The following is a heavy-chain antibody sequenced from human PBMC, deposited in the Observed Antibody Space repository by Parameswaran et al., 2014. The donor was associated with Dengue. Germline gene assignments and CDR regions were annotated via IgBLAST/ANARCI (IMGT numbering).Heavy chain of an antibody. CDR3: AHRGSDLGHTSSWYPQAWFDP. D-gene: IGHD6-13*01. CDR2: IYWDDDK. J-gene: IGHJ5*02. V-gene: IGHV2-5*02. Sequence: QAPGKALEWLALIYWDDDKRYSPSLGSRLTVTKDTSKNQVVLTMTNMDPVDTGTYYCAHRGSDLGHTSSWYPQAWFDPWGQGTLVTVSS.